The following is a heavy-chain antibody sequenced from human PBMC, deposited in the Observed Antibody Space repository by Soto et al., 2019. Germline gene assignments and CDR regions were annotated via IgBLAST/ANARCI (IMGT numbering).Heavy chain of an antibody. V-gene: IGHV1-46*01. CDR1: GYTFTIYY. J-gene: IGHJ4*02. CDR2: INPSGGST. CDR3: ARDGSSNWVDY. D-gene: IGHD7-27*01. Sequence: ASVKVSCKASGYTFTIYYMHWVRQAPGQGLERMGRINPSGGSTSYAQKFQGRVTMTRDTSTSTVYMELSSLRSEDTAVYYCARDGSSNWVDYWGQGTLVTVSS.